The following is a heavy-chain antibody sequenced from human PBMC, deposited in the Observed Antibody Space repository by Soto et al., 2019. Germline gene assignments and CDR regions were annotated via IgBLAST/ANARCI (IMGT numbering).Heavy chain of an antibody. Sequence: EVQLVESGGGLVKPGGSLRLSCAASGFTFSNAWMSWVRQAPGKGLEWVGRIKSKTDGGTTDYAAPVKGRFTISRDDSKNTLYLQMNSLKTEDTAVYYCTSYGYYDFWSGTPHAFDIWGQWTMVTVSS. CDR3: TSYGYYDFWSGTPHAFDI. CDR1: GFTFSNAW. J-gene: IGHJ3*02. CDR2: IKSKTDGGTT. D-gene: IGHD3-3*01. V-gene: IGHV3-15*01.